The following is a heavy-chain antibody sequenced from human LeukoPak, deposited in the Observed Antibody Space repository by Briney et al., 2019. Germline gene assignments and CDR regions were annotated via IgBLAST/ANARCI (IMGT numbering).Heavy chain of an antibody. J-gene: IGHJ4*02. CDR3: AKGGPAVGSSSSVDY. CDR1: GFTFSSYA. V-gene: IGHV3-23*01. CDR2: ISGSGGST. Sequence: GGSLRLSCAASGFTFSSYAMSWFRQAPGKGLEWVSSISGSGGSTDYADSVKGRFTISRDNSKNTLYLQMNSLRAEDTAVYFCAKGGPAVGSSSSVDYWGQGTLVTVSS. D-gene: IGHD6-13*01.